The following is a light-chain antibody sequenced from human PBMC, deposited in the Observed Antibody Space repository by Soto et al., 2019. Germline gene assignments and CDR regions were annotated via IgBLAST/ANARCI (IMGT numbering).Light chain of an antibody. CDR1: SSDVGGYDY. J-gene: IGLJ1*01. CDR3: SSYTDSSTRV. Sequence: QSALTQPASVSGSPGQSITISCAGTSSDVGGYDYVSWYQQHPGKAPKLIIYDVNYRPSGVSNRFSGSKSGNTASLTISGLQAEDEADYYCSSYTDSSTRVFGTGTKLTVL. V-gene: IGLV2-14*01. CDR2: DVN.